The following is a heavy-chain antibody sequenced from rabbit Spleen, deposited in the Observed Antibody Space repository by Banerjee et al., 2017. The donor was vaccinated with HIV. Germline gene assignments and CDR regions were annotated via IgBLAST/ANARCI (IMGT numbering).Heavy chain of an antibody. D-gene: IGHD4-1*01. Sequence: QSLEESGGDLVKPGASLTLTCTASGFSFSANYYMCWVRQAPGKGLEWIACIHGGSKNNIYYASWAKGRFTISKTSSTTVTLQMNSLTAADTATYFCVREVAARFNLWGQGTLVTVS. V-gene: IGHV1S40*01. CDR2: IHGGSKNNI. J-gene: IGHJ4*01. CDR1: GFSFSANYY. CDR3: VREVAARFNL.